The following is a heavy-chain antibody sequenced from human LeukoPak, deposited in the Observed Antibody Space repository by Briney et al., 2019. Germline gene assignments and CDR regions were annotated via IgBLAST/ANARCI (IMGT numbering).Heavy chain of an antibody. V-gene: IGHV5-51*01. J-gene: IGHJ6*02. CDR3: ARHVLWGSGFYYYGMDV. CDR1: GYTFTNYW. Sequence: GESLKISCKVSGYTFTNYWIGWVRQMPGKGLEWMGIIYPGDSDTRYSPSFQGQVTISADKSISTAYLQWSSLKASDTAMYYCARHVLWGSGFYYYGMDVWGQGTTVTVSS. D-gene: IGHD3-10*01. CDR2: IYPGDSDT.